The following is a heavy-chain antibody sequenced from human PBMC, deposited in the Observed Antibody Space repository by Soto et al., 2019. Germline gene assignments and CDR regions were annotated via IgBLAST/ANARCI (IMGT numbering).Heavy chain of an antibody. Sequence: SGTLSLTCAVYGGSGGSFSGYYWSWIRQPPGKGLEWIGEINHSGSTNYNPSLKSRVTISVDTSKNQFSLKLSSVTAADTAVYYCARHNYDSSGYYHHYYGMDVWGQGTTVTVSS. CDR1: GGSGGSFSGYY. J-gene: IGHJ6*02. D-gene: IGHD3-22*01. V-gene: IGHV4-34*01. CDR3: ARHNYDSSGYYHHYYGMDV. CDR2: INHSGST.